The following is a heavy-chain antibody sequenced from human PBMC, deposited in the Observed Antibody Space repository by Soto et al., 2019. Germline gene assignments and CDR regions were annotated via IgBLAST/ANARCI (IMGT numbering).Heavy chain of an antibody. CDR2: IIPILGIA. V-gene: IGHV1-69*08. D-gene: IGHD3-10*01. CDR3: ARDHITMVRGVIINGMDV. J-gene: IGHJ6*02. Sequence: QVQLVQSGAEVKKPGSSVKVSCKASGGTFSSYTISWVRQAPGQGLEWMGRIIPILGIANYAQKFQGRVTITADKSTSTAYMELSSLRSEDMAVYYCARDHITMVRGVIINGMDVWGQGTTVTVSS. CDR1: GGTFSSYT.